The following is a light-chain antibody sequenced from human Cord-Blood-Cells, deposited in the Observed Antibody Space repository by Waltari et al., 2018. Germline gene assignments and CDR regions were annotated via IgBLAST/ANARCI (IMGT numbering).Light chain of an antibody. Sequence: QSALTQPRSVSGSPGQSVTIPCTGTRSAVGGYNLVSWYQQHPGKAPKLMIYDVSKRPSGVPDRFSGAKSGNTASLTISGLQAEDEADYYCCSYAGSYTWVFGGGTKLTVL. CDR1: RSAVGGYNL. CDR3: CSYAGSYTWV. CDR2: DVS. J-gene: IGLJ3*02. V-gene: IGLV2-11*01.